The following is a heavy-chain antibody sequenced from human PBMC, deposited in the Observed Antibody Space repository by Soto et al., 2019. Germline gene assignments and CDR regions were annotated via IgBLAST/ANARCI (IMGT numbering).Heavy chain of an antibody. CDR1: SGTISSGGYY. Sequence: QVQLQESGPELVKPSQTLSLTCTVSSGTISSGGYYWSWIHQHPGKGLEWIGYIYYSGSTYYNPSLKSRVTISVDTSQNQFSLKLSSVTAADTAVYYCAREIAAAGTHVYFDYWGQGTLVTVSS. V-gene: IGHV4-31*03. CDR2: IYYSGST. D-gene: IGHD6-13*01. J-gene: IGHJ4*02. CDR3: AREIAAAGTHVYFDY.